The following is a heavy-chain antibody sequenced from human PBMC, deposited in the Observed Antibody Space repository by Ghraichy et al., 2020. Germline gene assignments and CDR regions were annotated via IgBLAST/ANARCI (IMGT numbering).Heavy chain of an antibody. CDR2: ISSRSSYI. CDR3: ARDGYSSGWYEVRYYYYGKEV. J-gene: IGHJ6*02. Sequence: GGSLRLSCAASGFTFSSYSMNWVRQAPGKGLEWVSSISSRSSYIYYADSVKGRFTISRDNAKNSLYLQMNSLRVEDTAVYYCARDGYSSGWYEVRYYYYGKEVWGQGTTVTVSS. V-gene: IGHV3-21*01. CDR1: GFTFSSYS. D-gene: IGHD6-19*01.